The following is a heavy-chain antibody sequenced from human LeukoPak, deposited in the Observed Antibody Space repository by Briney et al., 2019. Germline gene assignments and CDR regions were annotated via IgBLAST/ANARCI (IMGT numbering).Heavy chain of an antibody. CDR3: ARAPNYDFWSGYLDY. Sequence: SSETLSLTCTVSGYSIRSGDYWGWIRQPPGKGLEWIGNIYHSGSTYYNPSLKSRVIISVDTSKNHFSLKLSSVTAADTAVYYCARAPNYDFWSGYLDYWGQGTLVTVSS. CDR2: IYHSGST. V-gene: IGHV4-38-2*02. D-gene: IGHD3-3*01. CDR1: GYSIRSGDY. J-gene: IGHJ4*02.